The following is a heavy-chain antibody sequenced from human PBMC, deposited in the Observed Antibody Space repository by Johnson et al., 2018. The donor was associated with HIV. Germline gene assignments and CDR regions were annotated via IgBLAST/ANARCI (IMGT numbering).Heavy chain of an antibody. CDR2: IWYDGTDK. Sequence: QVQLVESGGGVVQPGRSLRLSCAASGFAFRNYGMHWVRQAPGKGLEWVALIWYDGTDKYYADSVKGRFTISRDNSKTTLSLQMNSLRAEDTAVYYCAKPYYDFWSGYYEYNAFDIWGQGTMVTVSS. V-gene: IGHV3-33*06. CDR3: AKPYYDFWSGYYEYNAFDI. CDR1: GFAFRNYG. D-gene: IGHD3-3*01. J-gene: IGHJ3*02.